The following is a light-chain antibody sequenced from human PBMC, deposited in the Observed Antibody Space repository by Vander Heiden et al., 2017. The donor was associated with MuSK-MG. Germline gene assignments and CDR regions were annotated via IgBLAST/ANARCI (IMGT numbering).Light chain of an antibody. CDR3: QQSDSALPYT. CDR1: QSISSY. Sequence: DIQMTPSPSSLSASVGDRVTITCRASQSISSYLNWYQQKPGKAPKLLIYAASSLQSGVPSRFSGSGSGTDFTLTISSLQPEDFATYYCQQSDSALPYTFGQGTKLEIK. V-gene: IGKV1-39*01. CDR2: AAS. J-gene: IGKJ2*01.